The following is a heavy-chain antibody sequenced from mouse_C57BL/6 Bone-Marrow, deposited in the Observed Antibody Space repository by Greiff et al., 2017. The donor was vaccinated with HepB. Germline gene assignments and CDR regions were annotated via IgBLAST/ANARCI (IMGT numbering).Heavy chain of an antibody. D-gene: IGHD2-1*01. J-gene: IGHJ3*01. V-gene: IGHV3-8*01. CDR1: GYSITSDY. Sequence: VQLQQSGPGLAKPSQTLSLTCSVTGYSITSDYWNWIRKFPGNKLEYMGYISYSGSTYYNPSLKSRISITRDTSKNQYYLQLNSVTTEDTATYYCASSIYYGTGGFAYWGQGTLVTVSA. CDR2: ISYSGST. CDR3: ASSIYYGTGGFAY.